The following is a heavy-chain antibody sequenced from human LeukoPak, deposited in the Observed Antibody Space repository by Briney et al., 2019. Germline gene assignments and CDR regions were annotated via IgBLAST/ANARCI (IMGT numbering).Heavy chain of an antibody. CDR1: GFTFSSYA. Sequence: GGSLRLSCAASGFTFSSYAMSWVRQAPGKGLEWVSAISGSGGSTYYADSVKGRFTISRDNSKNTLYLQMNSLRAEDTAVYYCAKRGKYDYVWGSYRQNFDYWGKETLVTVSS. CDR3: AKRGKYDYVWGSYRQNFDY. V-gene: IGHV3-23*01. J-gene: IGHJ4*02. CDR2: ISGSGGST. D-gene: IGHD3-16*02.